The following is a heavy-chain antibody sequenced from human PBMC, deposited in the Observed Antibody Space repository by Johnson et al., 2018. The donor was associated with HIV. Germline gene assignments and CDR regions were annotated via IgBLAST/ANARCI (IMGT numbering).Heavy chain of an antibody. D-gene: IGHD4-17*01. V-gene: IGHV3-9*03. CDR3: ARGDYGDYLNAFDI. CDR2: INWNSGSI. CDR1: GFTFTSYA. J-gene: IGHJ3*02. Sequence: VQLVESGGGVVQPGGSLRLSCAASGFTFTSYAMHWVRQAPGKGLEWVSGINWNSGSIGYADSVKGRFTISRDNAKNTLYLQMNSLRAEDMAVYYCARGDYGDYLNAFDIWGQGTMVTVSS.